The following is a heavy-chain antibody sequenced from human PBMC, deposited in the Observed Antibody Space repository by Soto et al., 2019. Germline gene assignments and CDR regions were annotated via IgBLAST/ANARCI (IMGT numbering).Heavy chain of an antibody. CDR3: ARAGGNFDP. J-gene: IGHJ5*02. V-gene: IGHV4-59*11. CDR1: GGSISGHY. CDR2: IFYSGGT. Sequence: QVQLQESGPGLVKPSETLSLTCTISGGSISGHYWGWIRQPPGKALEWIGHIFYSGGTNYNPSLESRVTTSVDTSKNQCSLKLSSMTAADTAVYYCARAGGNFDPWGQGTLVTVSS.